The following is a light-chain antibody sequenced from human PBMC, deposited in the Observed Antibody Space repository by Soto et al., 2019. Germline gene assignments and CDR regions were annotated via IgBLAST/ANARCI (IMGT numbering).Light chain of an antibody. V-gene: IGKV3-15*01. CDR2: GAS. J-gene: IGKJ1*01. CDR3: QQYNDWPRT. Sequence: EIVMTQSPATLSVSPGERATLSCRASQSINSNLAWYQQKLGQAPRVLIYGASTRATGVPARFSGTGSGTEFSLTISSLQSEDFAVYYCQQYNDWPRTFVQGTRVEIK. CDR1: QSINSN.